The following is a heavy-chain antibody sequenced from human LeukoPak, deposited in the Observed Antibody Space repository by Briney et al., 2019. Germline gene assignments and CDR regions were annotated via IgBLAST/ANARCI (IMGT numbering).Heavy chain of an antibody. CDR3: ARGPRAFDI. CDR2: ISSTNTYI. CDR1: GFTFSDYT. V-gene: IGHV3-21*01. J-gene: IGHJ3*02. Sequence: GGSLRLSCAASGFTFSDYTRNWVRQAPGKGLEWVSSISSTNTYIYYTDSVKGRFTISRDNAKSSLYLQMNSLTAEDRAIYYCARGPRAFDIWGQGTMVTVSS.